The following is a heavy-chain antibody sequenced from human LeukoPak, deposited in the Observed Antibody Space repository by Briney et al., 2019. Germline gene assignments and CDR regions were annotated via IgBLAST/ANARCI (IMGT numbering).Heavy chain of an antibody. D-gene: IGHD6-13*01. V-gene: IGHV1-69*06. CDR2: IIPIFGTT. CDR1: GGTFSSYA. J-gene: IGHJ6*03. Sequence: ASVKVSCKTSGGTFSSYAITWVRQPPGQGLEWMGGIIPIFGTTNYAQKFQDRVTITADKSTSTAYMKLSSLRSEDTAVYYCAXXXXXXXXSSNWYSGYYYYMDVWGKGTTVTVSS. CDR3: AXXXXXXXXSSNWYSGYYYYMDV.